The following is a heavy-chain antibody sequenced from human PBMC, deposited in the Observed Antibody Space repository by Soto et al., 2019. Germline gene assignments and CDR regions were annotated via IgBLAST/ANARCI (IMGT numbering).Heavy chain of an antibody. Sequence: EGSLRLSCAASGFTFSSSGMHWVRQAPGKGLEWVAVISYDGSNKFYADSVKGRFTISRDNFRNTLYLQMNSLRAEDTAVYYCAKEFHSWNYFDYWGQGTLVTVS. CDR3: AKEFHSWNYFDY. J-gene: IGHJ4*02. CDR2: ISYDGSNK. D-gene: IGHD1-20*01. CDR1: GFTFSSSG. V-gene: IGHV3-30*18.